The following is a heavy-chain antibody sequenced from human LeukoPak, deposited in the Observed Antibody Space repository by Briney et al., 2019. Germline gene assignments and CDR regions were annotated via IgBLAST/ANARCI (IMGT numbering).Heavy chain of an antibody. CDR2: IKQDGSEK. J-gene: IGHJ4*02. CDR1: GFTFSTYW. D-gene: IGHD1-26*01. CDR3: ARDKIVGATHFDY. V-gene: IGHV3-7*01. Sequence: GGSLRLSCAASGFTFSTYWMNWVRQAPGKGLEWVANIKQDGSEKYYVDSVKGRFTISRDNAKNSLYLQMNSLRVEDTAVYYCARDKIVGATHFDYWGQGTLVTVSS.